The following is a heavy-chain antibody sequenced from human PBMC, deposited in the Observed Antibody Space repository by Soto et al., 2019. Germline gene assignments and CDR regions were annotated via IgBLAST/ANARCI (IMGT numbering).Heavy chain of an antibody. CDR2: ISAYNGNT. D-gene: IGHD2-2*01. CDR1: GYTFTSYG. CDR3: ARHYCSSTSCFVRRAFDI. J-gene: IGHJ3*02. Sequence: QVQLVQSGAEVKKPGASVKVSCKASGYTFTSYGISWVRQAPGQGLEWMGWISAYNGNTNYAQKLQGRVTMTTDTSTSTAYMEPRSLRSDDTAVYYCARHYCSSTSCFVRRAFDIWGQGTMVTVSS. V-gene: IGHV1-18*01.